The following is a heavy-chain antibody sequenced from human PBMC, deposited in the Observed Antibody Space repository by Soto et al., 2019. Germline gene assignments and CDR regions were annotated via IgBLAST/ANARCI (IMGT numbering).Heavy chain of an antibody. J-gene: IGHJ5*02. CDR1: GYTFTSYG. CDR2: ISAYNGNT. Sequence: GASVKVSCKASGYTFTSYGISWVRQAPGQGLEWMGWISAYNGNTNYAQKLQGRVTMTTDTSTSTAYMELRSLRSDDTAVYYCARVYSKRDFEWFDPWGQGTLVTVSS. D-gene: IGHD2-21*01. CDR3: ARVYSKRDFEWFDP. V-gene: IGHV1-18*01.